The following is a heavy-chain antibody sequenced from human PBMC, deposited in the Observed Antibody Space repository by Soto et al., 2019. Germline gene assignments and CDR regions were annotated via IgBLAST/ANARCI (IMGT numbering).Heavy chain of an antibody. CDR2: TWYDGRVE. CDR1: GFTFSSPG. D-gene: IGHD3-9*01. J-gene: IGHJ4*02. V-gene: IGHV3-33*01. CDR3: ARGRTPLTGWGVQANYFDY. Sequence: QVQLVESGGGVVQPGRSLRLSCAAAGFTFSSPGFHWLRQAPGKGLEWVAVTWYDGRVEYYAECVKGRFTSSRDNSKNTVYLQMTSLRAEATAIYYCARGRTPLTGWGVQANYFDYCGQVTLVTVAS.